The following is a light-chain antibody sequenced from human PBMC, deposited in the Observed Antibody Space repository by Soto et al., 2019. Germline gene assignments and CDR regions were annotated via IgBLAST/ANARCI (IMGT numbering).Light chain of an antibody. CDR2: GAS. CDR1: QSVSSNF. Sequence: VVLTQSPATLSLSPGERATLSCRASQSVSSNFLAWYQQKPGQAPRLLIYGASNRATGIPDRFSGSGSGTDFTLTISRLEPEDFAVYYCQQYGRSPRTFGQGTKVEIK. V-gene: IGKV3-20*01. CDR3: QQYGRSPRT. J-gene: IGKJ1*01.